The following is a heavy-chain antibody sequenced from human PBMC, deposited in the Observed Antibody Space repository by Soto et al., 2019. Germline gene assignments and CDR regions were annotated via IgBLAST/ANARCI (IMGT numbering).Heavy chain of an antibody. Sequence: GGSLRRCCVGSGFTFSNYGMHWFRQPPVKGLEWVALISDDGDKRYYADSVRGRLIISRDNSKDTLYLQMNSLGPDDTAVYFCAKARVRIVGANSFDYWGHGTPVTVSS. CDR1: GFTFSNYG. J-gene: IGHJ4*01. CDR2: ISDDGDKR. D-gene: IGHD1-26*01. V-gene: IGHV3-30*18. CDR3: AKARVRIVGANSFDY.